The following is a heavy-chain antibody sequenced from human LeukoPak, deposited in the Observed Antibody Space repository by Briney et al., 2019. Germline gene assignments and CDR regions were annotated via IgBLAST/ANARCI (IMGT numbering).Heavy chain of an antibody. CDR1: GFTFSSYA. D-gene: IGHD5-18*01. V-gene: IGHV3-23*01. CDR3: TKNTGQTSGYSYGYDY. J-gene: IGHJ4*02. CDR2: ISGGGGST. Sequence: GGSLRHSCAASGFTFSSYAVDWVRQAPGMGLEWVSTISGGGGSTYYADSVKGRFTISRDNSKNTLYLQMNSLRAEDTAIYYCTKNTGQTSGYSYGYDYWGQGTLVTVSS.